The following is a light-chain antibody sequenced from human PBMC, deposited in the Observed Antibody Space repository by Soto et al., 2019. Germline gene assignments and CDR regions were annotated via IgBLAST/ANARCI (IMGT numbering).Light chain of an antibody. V-gene: IGKV4-1*01. CDR3: QQYCSTPLT. Sequence: DIVMTQSPDSLAVSLGERATINCKSSQSVLYSSNNKNYLAWYQQKPGQPPKLLIYGASTRESGVPDRFSGRGSGTDLTLTISSLQAEDVAVYYFQQYCSTPLTFGPGTKVDIK. CDR2: GAS. CDR1: QSVLYSSNNKNY. J-gene: IGKJ3*01.